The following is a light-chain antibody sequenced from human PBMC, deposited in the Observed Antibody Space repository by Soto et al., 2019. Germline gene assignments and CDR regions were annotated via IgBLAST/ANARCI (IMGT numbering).Light chain of an antibody. J-gene: IGKJ4*01. CDR2: AAS. Sequence: DIQMTQSPSSLSASVGDRVTITCRASQGISNYLAWYQQKPGKVPTLLLYAASTLQSGVPSRFSGSVSGTEFTLTISSLQPEDVATYYCQKYNSVPLTFGGGTKVEI. CDR1: QGISNY. CDR3: QKYNSVPLT. V-gene: IGKV1-27*01.